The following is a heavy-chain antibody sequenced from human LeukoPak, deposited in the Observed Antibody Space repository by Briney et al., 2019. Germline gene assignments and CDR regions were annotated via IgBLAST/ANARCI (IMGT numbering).Heavy chain of an antibody. J-gene: IGHJ6*03. V-gene: IGHV4-39*01. CDR1: GCSISSSGYY. CDR3: ARHHPTVTPYYMDV. D-gene: IGHD4-17*01. CDR2: NSYSGST. Sequence: PWETLSLTCTVSGCSISSSGYYWGRMPPPPGKGREWIGSNSYSGSTYYNSSLKSPVTISVDPSKNQFSLKLSSVTAADTAVYYCARHHPTVTPYYMDVWGNGATVTISS.